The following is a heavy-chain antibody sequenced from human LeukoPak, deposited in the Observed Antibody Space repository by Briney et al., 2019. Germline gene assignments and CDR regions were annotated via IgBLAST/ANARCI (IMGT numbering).Heavy chain of an antibody. CDR3: AKDKVGYSSGRFDY. Sequence: GGSLRLSCAASGFTFDDYAMHWVRQAPGKGLEWVSGISWNSGSIGYADSVKGRFTISRDNAKNSLYLQMNSLRAKDMALYYCAKDKVGYSSGRFDYWGQGTLVTVSS. D-gene: IGHD6-19*01. CDR1: GFTFDDYA. J-gene: IGHJ4*02. CDR2: ISWNSGSI. V-gene: IGHV3-9*03.